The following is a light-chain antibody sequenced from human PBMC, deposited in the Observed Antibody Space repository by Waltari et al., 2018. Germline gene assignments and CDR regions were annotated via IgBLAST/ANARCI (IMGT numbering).Light chain of an antibody. CDR2: DAS. CDR3: QQYDNLPLT. CDR1: QDISNY. J-gene: IGKJ4*01. V-gene: IGKV1-33*01. Sequence: DIQMTQSPSSLSASVGDRVTITCQASQDISNYLNWYQQKPWKAPKPLIYDASNLETGVPSRFSGSGSGTDFTFTISSLQPEDIATYYCQQYDNLPLTFGGGTKVEIK.